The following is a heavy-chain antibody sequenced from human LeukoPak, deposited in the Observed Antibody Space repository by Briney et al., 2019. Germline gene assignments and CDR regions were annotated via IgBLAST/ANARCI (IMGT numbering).Heavy chain of an antibody. V-gene: IGHV4-4*02. CDR3: AGRPRPIYYYYGMDV. CDR1: GGSISSSNW. CDR2: IYHSGST. J-gene: IGHJ6*02. Sequence: SETLSLTCAVSGGSISSSNWWSWVRQPPGKGLEWIGEIYHSGSTNYNPSLKSRVTTSVDKSKNQFSLKLSSVTAADTAVYYCAGRPRPIYYYYGMDVWGQGTTVTVSS.